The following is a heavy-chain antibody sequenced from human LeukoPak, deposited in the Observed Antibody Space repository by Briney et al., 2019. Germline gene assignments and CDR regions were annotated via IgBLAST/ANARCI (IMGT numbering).Heavy chain of an antibody. CDR3: ARDIYDAFDI. CDR1: GFTFSSYA. J-gene: IGHJ3*02. D-gene: IGHD2-2*02. Sequence: GGSLRLSCAGSGFTFSSYAMHWVRQAPGKGLEWVAVISYDGSNKYYADSVKGRFTISRDNSKNTLYLQMNSLRAEDTAVYYCARDIYDAFDIWGQGTMVTVSS. CDR2: ISYDGSNK. V-gene: IGHV3-30-3*01.